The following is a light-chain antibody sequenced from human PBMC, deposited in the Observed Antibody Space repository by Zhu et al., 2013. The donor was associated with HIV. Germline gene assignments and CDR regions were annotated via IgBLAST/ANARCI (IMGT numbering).Light chain of an antibody. Sequence: EIQMTQTPSTLPASVGDRVTITCRASQSVSKWVAWYQQKPGKAPKLLIYDASTLETGVPLRFRGSGSGTEFTLTITSLQPEDIATYYCQQYDNLPITFGPGTKVDIK. CDR1: QSVSKW. CDR3: QQYDNLPIT. J-gene: IGKJ3*01. V-gene: IGKV1-5*01. CDR2: DAS.